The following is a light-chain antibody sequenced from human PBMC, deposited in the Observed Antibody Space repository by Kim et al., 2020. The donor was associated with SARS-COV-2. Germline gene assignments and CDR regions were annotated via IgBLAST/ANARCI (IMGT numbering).Light chain of an antibody. Sequence: EIVMTQSPATLSVSPGERATLSCRASQSVSSNLAWYHQKPGQPPRLLIYGASTRATGIPTRFSGSGSGTEFTLTISSLQSEDFAVYYCQQYNNWHLYTFGQGTKVDIK. CDR2: GAS. V-gene: IGKV3-15*01. CDR3: QQYNNWHLYT. CDR1: QSVSSN. J-gene: IGKJ2*01.